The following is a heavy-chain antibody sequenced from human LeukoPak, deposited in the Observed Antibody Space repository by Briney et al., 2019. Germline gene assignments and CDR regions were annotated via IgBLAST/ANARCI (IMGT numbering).Heavy chain of an antibody. CDR3: AKCHYDILTGYYAPVDY. D-gene: IGHD3-9*01. Sequence: GGSLRLSCAGSGFTFSSYAMTWVRQAPGTGLEWVSSISRSDGTTYYADSVKGRFTISRDNSKNTLYLQMNSLRAEDTAVYYCAKCHYDILTGYYAPVDYWGQGTLVTVSS. V-gene: IGHV3-23*01. J-gene: IGHJ4*02. CDR2: ISRSDGTT. CDR1: GFTFSSYA.